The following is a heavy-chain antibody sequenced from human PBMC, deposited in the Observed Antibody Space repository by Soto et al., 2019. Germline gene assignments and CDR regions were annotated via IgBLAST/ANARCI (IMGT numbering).Heavy chain of an antibody. CDR3: ARKDFWSGYYRVSHYYYGMDV. J-gene: IGHJ6*02. D-gene: IGHD3-3*01. CDR2: INPNSGGT. Sequence: ASVKVSCKASGYTFTGYYMHWVLEAPGQGLEWMGWINPNSGGTNYAQKFQGRVTMTRDTSISTAYMELSRLRSDDTAVYYCARKDFWSGYYRVSHYYYGMDVWGQGTTVTVSS. V-gene: IGHV1-2*02. CDR1: GYTFTGYY.